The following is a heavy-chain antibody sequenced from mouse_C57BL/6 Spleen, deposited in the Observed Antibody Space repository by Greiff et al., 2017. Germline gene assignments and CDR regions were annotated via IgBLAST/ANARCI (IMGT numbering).Heavy chain of an antibody. D-gene: IGHD2-5*01. CDR3: ARRPGAYYSNLYAMDY. V-gene: IGHV1-55*01. CDR2: IYPGSGST. Sequence: QVHVKQPGAELVKPGASVKMSCKASGYTFTSYWITWVKQRPGQGLEWIGDIYPGSGSTNYNEKFKSKATLTVDTSSSTAYMQLSSLTSEDSAVYYCARRPGAYYSNLYAMDYWGQGTSVTVSS. CDR1: GYTFTSYW. J-gene: IGHJ4*01.